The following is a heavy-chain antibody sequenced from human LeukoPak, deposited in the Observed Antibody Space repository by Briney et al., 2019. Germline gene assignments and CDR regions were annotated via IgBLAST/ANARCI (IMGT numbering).Heavy chain of an antibody. CDR3: ARASGDSDWGDTFDL. D-gene: IGHD4-17*01. CDR1: GFTFSSYD. J-gene: IGHJ3*01. V-gene: IGHV3-23*01. Sequence: PGGSLRLSCAASGFTFSSYDMSWVRQAPGKGLEWVSAISGSSGSTYYADSVKGWFTISRDNSKNTLYLQMNSLRAEDTAVYYCARASGDSDWGDTFDLWGQGTMVTVSS. CDR2: ISGSSGST.